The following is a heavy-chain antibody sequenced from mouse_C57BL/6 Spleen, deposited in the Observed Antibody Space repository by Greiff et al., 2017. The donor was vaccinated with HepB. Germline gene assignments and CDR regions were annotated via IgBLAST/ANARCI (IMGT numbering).Heavy chain of an antibody. CDR1: GYTFTSYW. J-gene: IGHJ1*03. V-gene: IGHV1-7*01. D-gene: IGHD4-1*01. CDR2: INPSSGYT. Sequence: VQLQQSGAELAKPGASVKLSCKASGYTFTSYWMHWVKQRPGQGLEWIGYINPSSGYTKYNHKFKDKATLTADKSSSTAYMQLSSLTYEDSAVYYCARDNWDWYFDVWGTGTTVTVSS. CDR3: ARDNWDWYFDV.